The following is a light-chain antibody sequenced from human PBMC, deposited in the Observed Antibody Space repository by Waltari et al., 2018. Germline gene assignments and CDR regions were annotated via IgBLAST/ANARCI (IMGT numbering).Light chain of an antibody. CDR3: SSYTTSTLEV. J-gene: IGLJ2*01. V-gene: IGLV2-14*01. CDR1: SRDVGGYKS. Sequence: QSALTQPASVSGLPGQSITISCSGTSRDVGGYKSVSWYQQHPGKAPKLMIYEVSNRPSGVSNRFSGSKSGNTASLTISGLQAEDEADYYCSSYTTSTLEVFGGGTKLTVL. CDR2: EVS.